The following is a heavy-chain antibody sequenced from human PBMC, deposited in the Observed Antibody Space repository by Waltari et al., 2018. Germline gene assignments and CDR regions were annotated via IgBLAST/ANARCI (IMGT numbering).Heavy chain of an antibody. CDR3: SAGTVY. Sequence: EVQLVESGGGLVQPGGSLRLSCEASGFTFTSYWMHWVRQAPGKGLVWLSLITSDGSTTSYGDSVKGRFTISRDNAKNTLYLQMNSLRAEDTAVYYCSAGTVYWGQGILVTVSS. V-gene: IGHV3-74*01. CDR1: GFTFTSYW. J-gene: IGHJ4*02. D-gene: IGHD1-26*01. CDR2: ITSDGSTT.